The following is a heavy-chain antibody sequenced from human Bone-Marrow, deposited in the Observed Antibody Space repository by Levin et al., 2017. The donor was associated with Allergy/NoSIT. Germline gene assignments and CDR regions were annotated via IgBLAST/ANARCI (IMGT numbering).Heavy chain of an antibody. J-gene: IGHJ4*02. Sequence: VSGPTLVKPTQTLTLTCTFSGFSLSTPGVGVGWIRQPPGKALEWLALIYWDDDKRYSPSLKSRLTITKDTSKNQVVLTMTNMDPVDTATYFCARGQYSSGWSGFDCWGRGALVTVSS. CDR2: IYWDDDK. CDR1: GFSLSTPGVG. V-gene: IGHV2-5*02. CDR3: ARGQYSSGWSGFDC. D-gene: IGHD6-19*01.